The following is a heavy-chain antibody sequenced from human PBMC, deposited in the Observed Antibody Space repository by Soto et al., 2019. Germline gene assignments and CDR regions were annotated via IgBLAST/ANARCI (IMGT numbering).Heavy chain of an antibody. CDR1: GFTFSSYW. CDR3: ARDLPLSQQQLVNWFDP. D-gene: IGHD6-13*01. CDR2: IKQDGSEK. V-gene: IGHV3-7*03. Sequence: EVQLVESGGGLVQPGGSLRLSCAASGFTFSSYWMSWVRQAPGKGLEWVANIKQDGSEKYYVDSVKGRFTISRDNAKNSLYLQMNSLRAEATAVYYCARDLPLSQQQLVNWFDPWGQGTLVTVSS. J-gene: IGHJ5*02.